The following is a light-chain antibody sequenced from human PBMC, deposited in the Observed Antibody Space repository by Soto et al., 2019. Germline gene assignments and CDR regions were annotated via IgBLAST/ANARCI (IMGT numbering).Light chain of an antibody. CDR3: QQSFT. V-gene: IGKV1-5*03. CDR2: KAS. Sequence: DIQMTQSPSTLSASVGDRVTITCRASQSISSWLAWYQQKPGKAPKLLIYKASSLQSGVPSRFSGSGSGTEFTLTISSLQPEDFATYYCQQSFTVGPGTKVDIK. CDR1: QSISSW. J-gene: IGKJ3*01.